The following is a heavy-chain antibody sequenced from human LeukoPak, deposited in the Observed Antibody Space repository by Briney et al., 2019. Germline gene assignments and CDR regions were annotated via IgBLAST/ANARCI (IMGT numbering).Heavy chain of an antibody. CDR2: IYYSGST. CDR3: ARRLYCSSSSCRDY. V-gene: IGHV4-59*01. Sequence: SETLSLTCPVSGGSPSGYYWNWIRQPPREGLGWVGYIYYSGSTNYNPSLKSRVTISVDTSKNQFSLKLSSVTAADTAVYYCARRLYCSSSSCRDYWGQGTLVTVSS. J-gene: IGHJ4*02. D-gene: IGHD2-2*01. CDR1: GGSPSGYY.